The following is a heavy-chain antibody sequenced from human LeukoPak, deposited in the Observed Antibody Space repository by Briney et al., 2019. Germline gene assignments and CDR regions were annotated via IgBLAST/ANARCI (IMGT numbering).Heavy chain of an antibody. V-gene: IGHV4-39*07. CDR2: IYYSGST. J-gene: IGHJ3*02. Sequence: SETLSLTCTVSGGSISRSRDYWGWIRQPPGTGLGWIGSIYYSGSTYSNPSLKSRVTISGDTSKNRFSLKLSSVTAADTAVYYCARDSLAFDIWGQGTMVTVSS. CDR3: ARDSLAFDI. CDR1: GGSISRSRDY.